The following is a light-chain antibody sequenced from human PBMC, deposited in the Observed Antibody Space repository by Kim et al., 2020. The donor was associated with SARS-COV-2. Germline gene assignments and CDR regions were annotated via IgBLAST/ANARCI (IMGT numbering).Light chain of an antibody. CDR3: QQYGSSFIT. Sequence: SPGERATLSCRASQSVSSSYLAWYQQKPGQAPRLLIYGASSRATGIPDRFSGSGSGTDFTLTISRLEPEDFAVYYCQQYGSSFITFGQGTRLEIK. CDR1: QSVSSSY. J-gene: IGKJ5*01. CDR2: GAS. V-gene: IGKV3-20*01.